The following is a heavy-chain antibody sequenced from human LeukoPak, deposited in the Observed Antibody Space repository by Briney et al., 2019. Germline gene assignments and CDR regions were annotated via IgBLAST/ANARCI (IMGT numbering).Heavy chain of an antibody. Sequence: PGGSLRLSCAASGFTFSSYSMNWVRQAPGKGPEWVSSITSSSSYIYYADSVKGRFTISRDNAKNSLYLQMNSLRAEDSAVYYCARGGSPVGSAVAGKEIWGQGTLVTVSS. CDR3: ARGGSPVGSAVAGKEI. V-gene: IGHV3-21*01. CDR1: GFTFSSYS. D-gene: IGHD6-19*01. J-gene: IGHJ4*02. CDR2: ITSSSSYI.